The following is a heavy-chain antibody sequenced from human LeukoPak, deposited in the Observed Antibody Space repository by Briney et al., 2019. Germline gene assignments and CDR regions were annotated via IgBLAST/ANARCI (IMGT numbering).Heavy chain of an antibody. Sequence: PSETLSLTCTVSGGSISSSSYSWGWIRQPPGKGVVWVGSIYYSGSTYNTPSIKSRVTISVDTSKNQFSLKLSSVTAADTAVYYCAKPSAVAGIFRFDYWGQGTLVTVSS. D-gene: IGHD6-19*01. V-gene: IGHV4-39*01. CDR1: GGSISSSSYS. CDR3: AKPSAVAGIFRFDY. CDR2: IYYSGST. J-gene: IGHJ4*02.